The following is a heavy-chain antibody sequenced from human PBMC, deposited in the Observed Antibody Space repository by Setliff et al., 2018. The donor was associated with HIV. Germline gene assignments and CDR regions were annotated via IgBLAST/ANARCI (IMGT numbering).Heavy chain of an antibody. J-gene: IGHJ5*02. Sequence: GGSLRLSCAAASGFTFSNFLMTWVRQAPGKGLEWVSVIWSGGTSTFYADSLKGRFTISRDRSKNTLYLQMNSLRVEDTAVYYCAKDAVQGNKRWDWFDHWGQGVLVTVSS. CDR3: AKDAVQGNKRWDWFDH. CDR2: IWSGGTST. CDR1: GFTFSNFL. D-gene: IGHD6-19*01. V-gene: IGHV3-23*03.